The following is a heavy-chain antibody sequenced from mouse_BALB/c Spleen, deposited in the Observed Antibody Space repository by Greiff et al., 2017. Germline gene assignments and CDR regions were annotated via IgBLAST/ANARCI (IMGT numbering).Heavy chain of an antibody. CDR2: ISSGGGST. V-gene: IGHV5-12-1*01. J-gene: IGHJ4*01. CDR3: ARRGITTSMDY. Sequence: EVKLVESGGGLVKPGGSLKLSCAASGFAFSSYDMSWVRQTPEKRLEWVAYISSGGGSTYYPDTVKGRFTISRDNAKNTLYLQMSSLKSEDTAMYYCARRGITTSMDYWGQGTSVTVSS. CDR1: GFAFSSYD. D-gene: IGHD2-4*01.